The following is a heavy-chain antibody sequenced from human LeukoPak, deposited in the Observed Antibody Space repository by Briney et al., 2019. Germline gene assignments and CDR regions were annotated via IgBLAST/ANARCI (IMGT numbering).Heavy chain of an antibody. CDR1: GFTFSSYA. V-gene: IGHV3-23*01. J-gene: IGHJ6*03. D-gene: IGHD3-3*01. CDR3: AKGGIFGVAGYYYYMDV. CDR2: ISGSGGST. Sequence: GGSLRLSCAASGFTFSSYAMSWVRQAPGKGLEWVSAISGSGGSTYYADSVKGRFTISRDNPKNTLYLQMNSLRAEDTAVYYCAKGGIFGVAGYYYYMDVWGKGTTVTVSS.